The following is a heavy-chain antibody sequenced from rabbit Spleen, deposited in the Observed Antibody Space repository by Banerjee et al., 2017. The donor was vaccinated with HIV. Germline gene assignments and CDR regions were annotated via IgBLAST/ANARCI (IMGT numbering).Heavy chain of an antibody. V-gene: IGHV1S45*01. Sequence: QEQLEESGGDLVKPEGSLTLTCTASGFSFSSSDYMCWVRQAPGKGLEWISCIAGSSSAFTYSATWAQGRFTCSKTSSTTVTLQMTSLTVADTATYFCARDSGSYDYIDVYFNLWGPGTLVTVS. CDR1: GFSFSSSDY. D-gene: IGHD6-1*01. J-gene: IGHJ4*01. CDR3: ARDSGSYDYIDVYFNL. CDR2: IAGSSSAFT.